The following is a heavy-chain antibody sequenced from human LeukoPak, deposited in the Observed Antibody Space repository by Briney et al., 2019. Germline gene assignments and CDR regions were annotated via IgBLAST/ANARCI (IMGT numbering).Heavy chain of an antibody. J-gene: IGHJ4*02. Sequence: GGSLRLSCAASGFTFSSYGMHWVRQAPGKGLEWMTFIRYDGSNKYYADSVKGRFTISRDNFKNTLYLQMNSLRAEDTAVYYCAKGDGFLEWLFPYWGQGTLVTVSS. V-gene: IGHV3-30*02. CDR3: AKGDGFLEWLFPY. CDR2: IRYDGSNK. D-gene: IGHD3-3*01. CDR1: GFTFSSYG.